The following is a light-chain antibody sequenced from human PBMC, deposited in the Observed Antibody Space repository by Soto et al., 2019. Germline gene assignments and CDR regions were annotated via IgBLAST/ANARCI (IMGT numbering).Light chain of an antibody. J-gene: IGKJ4*01. CDR1: QSISSD. CDR3: HQYHYWSRPS. V-gene: IGKV3-15*01. CDR2: SAS. Sequence: EIVMTQSPGTLSVYPGERATLSCRASQSISSDLAWYQQKPGQGPRLLIYSASTRATGIPARISGSGSETEFTLTISGLQSEDFAVYYCHQYHYWSRPSFGGGTKVDIK.